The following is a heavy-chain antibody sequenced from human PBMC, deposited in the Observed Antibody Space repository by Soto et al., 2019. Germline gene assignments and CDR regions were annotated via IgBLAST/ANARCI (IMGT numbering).Heavy chain of an antibody. Sequence: GGSLRLSCGGSGFTFRGYWMHWVRQSPGKGLVWVSRINSDGTTTAYADSVKGRFTISRDNSKNTLFLQMTSLRADDTAVYYCAKEVPAAIDYYYYGMDVWGQGTTVTVSS. CDR3: AKEVPAAIDYYYYGMDV. CDR2: INSDGTTT. D-gene: IGHD2-2*01. V-gene: IGHV3-74*01. CDR1: GFTFRGYW. J-gene: IGHJ6*02.